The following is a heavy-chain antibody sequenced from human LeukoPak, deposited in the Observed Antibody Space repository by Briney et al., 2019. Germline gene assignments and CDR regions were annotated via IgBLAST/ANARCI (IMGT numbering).Heavy chain of an antibody. V-gene: IGHV1-46*01. CDR3: ARDVYYYGSGSYYKPLGY. Sequence: ASVKVSCKASGYTFTSYYMHWVRHAPRQGLEWMGIINPSGGSTSYAQKFQGRVTMTRDTSTSTVYMELSSLRSEDTAVYYCARDVYYYGSGSYYKPLGYWGQGTLVTVSS. CDR1: GYTFTSYY. D-gene: IGHD3-10*01. CDR2: INPSGGST. J-gene: IGHJ4*02.